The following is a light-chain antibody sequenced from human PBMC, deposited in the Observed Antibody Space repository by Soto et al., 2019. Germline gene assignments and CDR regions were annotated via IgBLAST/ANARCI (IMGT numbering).Light chain of an antibody. J-gene: IGKJ1*01. CDR2: GAS. CDR1: QSVSSN. Sequence: EIVMTQSPATLSVSPGERVTLSCRASQSVSSNLAWYQQKPGQAPRLLIYGASTSATGIPARFSGSGSGTEFTLTISSLQSEDFAVYYGQHYTNWPRTFGQGTKVEI. CDR3: QHYTNWPRT. V-gene: IGKV3-15*01.